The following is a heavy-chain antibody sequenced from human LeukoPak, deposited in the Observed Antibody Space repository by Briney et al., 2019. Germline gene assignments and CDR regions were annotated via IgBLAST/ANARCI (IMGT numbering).Heavy chain of an antibody. D-gene: IGHD6-13*01. V-gene: IGHV4-31*03. CDR3: ARATGGAAAADFDP. J-gene: IGHJ5*02. CDR2: IYYSRST. CDR1: GGSIGSGGYY. Sequence: PSQTLSLTCTVSGGSIGSGGYYWSWIRLHPGKGLEWIGFIYYSRSTYYNPSLKSRITISLDTSKNQFSLKLSSVTAADTAVYYCARATGGAAAADFDPWGQGTLVTVSS.